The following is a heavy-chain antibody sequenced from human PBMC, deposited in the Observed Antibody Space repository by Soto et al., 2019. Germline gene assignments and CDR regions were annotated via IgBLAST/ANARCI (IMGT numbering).Heavy chain of an antibody. J-gene: IGHJ6*02. Sequence: QVQLVQSGAEVKKPVSSVKVSCKASVGTFSSYAISCVRQAPGQGLEWMGGIIPIFGTANYEQKFQGRGTITVDESTSPAYMELSRLRSEDTAVYYCARGLIAPAGTRYYYYYGMDVWGQGTTVTVSS. CDR2: IIPIFGTA. D-gene: IGHD6-13*01. V-gene: IGHV1-69*01. CDR1: VGTFSSYA. CDR3: ARGLIAPAGTRYYYYYGMDV.